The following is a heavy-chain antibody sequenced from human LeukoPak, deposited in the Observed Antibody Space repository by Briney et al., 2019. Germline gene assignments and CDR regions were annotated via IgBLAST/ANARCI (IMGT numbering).Heavy chain of an antibody. CDR3: AKSSGWNYYYYYMDV. Sequence: PGGSLRLSCAASGFTLSNYGMNWVRQAPGKGLEWVSSISSSSTYIYYADSVKGRFTISRDNAKNSLYLQVNSLRAEDTAVYYCAKSSGWNYYYYYMDVWGKGTTVIASS. CDR2: ISSSSTYI. D-gene: IGHD6-19*01. V-gene: IGHV3-21*01. CDR1: GFTLSNYG. J-gene: IGHJ6*03.